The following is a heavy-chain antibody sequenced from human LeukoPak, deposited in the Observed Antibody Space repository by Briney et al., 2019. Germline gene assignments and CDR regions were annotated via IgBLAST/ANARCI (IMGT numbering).Heavy chain of an antibody. Sequence: SETLSLTCAVYGGSFSGYYWSWIRQPPGKGLEWIGSIYYSGSTYYNPSLKSRVTISVDTSKNQFSLKLSSVTAADTAVYYCAREDSITIFFDYWGQGTLVTVSS. V-gene: IGHV4-34*01. CDR1: GGSFSGYY. CDR3: AREDSITIFFDY. J-gene: IGHJ4*02. CDR2: IYYSGST. D-gene: IGHD3-9*01.